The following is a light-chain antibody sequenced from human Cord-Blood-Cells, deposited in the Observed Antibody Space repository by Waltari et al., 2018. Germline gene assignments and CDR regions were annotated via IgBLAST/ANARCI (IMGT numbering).Light chain of an antibody. Sequence: QSALTQPASVSGSPGQSITISCTGTSSDVGGYNYVSWYQQHPGKAPKLMIYEVSNRPAGVSNVCSCSKAGNTASLTISGRQAGDEADYYCRSYTSSSTRGVFGGGTKLTVL. J-gene: IGLJ2*01. CDR3: RSYTSSSTRGV. CDR1: SSDVGGYNY. CDR2: EVS. V-gene: IGLV2-14*01.